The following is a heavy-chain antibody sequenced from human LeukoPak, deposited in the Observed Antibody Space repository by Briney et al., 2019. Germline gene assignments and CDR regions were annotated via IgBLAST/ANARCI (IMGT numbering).Heavy chain of an antibody. CDR3: ARENHAKFDY. CDR1: GFTFSMYW. V-gene: IGHV3-7*01. Sequence: GGSLRLSCADSGFTFSMYWMSWVRQAPGKGLEWVADTNLDGSEKYYVDSVKGRFTISRDNAKNSLYLQMNSLRGEDTAVYYCARENHAKFDYWGQGTLVTVSS. D-gene: IGHD1-14*01. J-gene: IGHJ4*02. CDR2: TNLDGSEK.